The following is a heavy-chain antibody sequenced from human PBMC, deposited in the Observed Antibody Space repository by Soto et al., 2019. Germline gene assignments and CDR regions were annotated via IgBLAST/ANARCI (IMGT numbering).Heavy chain of an antibody. V-gene: IGHV4-61*08. J-gene: IGHJ3*02. CDR2: IYYSGST. CDR1: GGPISSGGYY. D-gene: IGHD3-10*01. Sequence: SETLALTCTVSGGPISSGGYYWSWIRQHPGKGLDCIGYIYYSGSTNYHPSLKSRVTISVDTSKNQFSLKLSSVTAADTAVYYCAIHYPQLLWFGELSHDAFNIWGQGTMVTVSS. CDR3: AIHYPQLLWFGELSHDAFNI.